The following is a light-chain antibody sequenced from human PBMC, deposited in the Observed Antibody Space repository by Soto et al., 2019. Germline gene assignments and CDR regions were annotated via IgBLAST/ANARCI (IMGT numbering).Light chain of an antibody. CDR1: QSVNTY. CDR2: DAS. CDR3: QQRQNWPPLT. Sequence: VLTQSPATLSLSPGDRATLSCRASQSVNTYLAWYQQRPGQAPRLLIYDASNRAAGIPARFSGSGSGTDFTLTISSLEPEDFAVYYCQQRQNWPPLTFGGGSVVEIK. V-gene: IGKV3-11*01. J-gene: IGKJ4*01.